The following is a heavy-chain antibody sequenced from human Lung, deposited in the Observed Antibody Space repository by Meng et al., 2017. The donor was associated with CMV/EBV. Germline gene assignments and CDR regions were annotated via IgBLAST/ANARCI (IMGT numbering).Heavy chain of an antibody. D-gene: IGHD2-2*01. CDR3: ARSANIVVVPAAHHYFDY. V-gene: IGHV1-69*05. J-gene: IGHJ4*01. CDR1: GGTFSSYA. Sequence: SXXVSCKASGGTFSSYAISWVRQAPGQGLEWMGGIIPIFGTANYAQKFQGRVTITTDESTSTAYMELSSLRSEDTAVYYCARSANIVVVPAAHHYFDYWGHGTLVTVSS. CDR2: IIPIFGTA.